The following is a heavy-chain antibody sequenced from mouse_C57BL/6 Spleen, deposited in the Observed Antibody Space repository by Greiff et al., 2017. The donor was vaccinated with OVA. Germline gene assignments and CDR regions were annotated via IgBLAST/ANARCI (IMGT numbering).Heavy chain of an antibody. J-gene: IGHJ4*01. CDR3: ARSLGYAMDY. CDR2: IYPGSGNT. Sequence: QVQLQQSGAELVRPGASVKLSCKASGYTFTDYYINWVKQRPGQGLEWIARIYPGSGNTYYNEKFKGKATLTAEKSSSTAYMQLSSLTCEDSAVYFCARSLGYAMDYWGQGTSVTVSS. CDR1: GYTFTDYY. V-gene: IGHV1-76*01. D-gene: IGHD2-10*02.